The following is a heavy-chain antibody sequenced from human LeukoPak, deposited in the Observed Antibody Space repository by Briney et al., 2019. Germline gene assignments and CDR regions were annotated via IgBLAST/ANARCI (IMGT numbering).Heavy chain of an antibody. CDR3: ARGIVVVVAATHGVYIWFDP. CDR1: GGTFSSHA. V-gene: IGHV1-69*06. D-gene: IGHD2-15*01. J-gene: IGHJ5*02. Sequence: SVKVSCKASGGTFSSHAISWVRQAPGQGLEWMGGIIPIFGTAHYAQKFQGRVTLTADKSTSTAYMELSSLRSEDTAVYYCARGIVVVVAATHGVYIWFDPWGQGTLVTVSS. CDR2: IIPIFGTA.